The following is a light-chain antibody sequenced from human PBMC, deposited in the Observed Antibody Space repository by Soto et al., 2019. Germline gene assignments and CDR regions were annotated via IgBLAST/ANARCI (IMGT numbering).Light chain of an antibody. CDR2: EVS. CDR1: NSDVGNYNL. Sequence: QSALTQPASVSGSPGQSITISCTGTNSDVGNYNLVSWYQQHPGKAPKLMIYEVSSRPSGVSNRFSGSKSGNTASLTISGLQPEDEADYYCCSYAGGSTFVVFGGGTKLTGL. CDR3: CSYAGGSTFVV. J-gene: IGLJ2*01. V-gene: IGLV2-23*02.